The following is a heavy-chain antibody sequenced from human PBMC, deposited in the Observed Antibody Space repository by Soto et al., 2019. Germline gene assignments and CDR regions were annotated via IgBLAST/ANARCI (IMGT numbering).Heavy chain of an antibody. CDR1: GFTFSSYA. D-gene: IGHD6-13*01. Sequence: QVQLVESGGGVVHPGRSLRLSCAASGFTFSSYAMHWVRQAPGKGLEWVAVISYDGSNKYYADSVKGRFTISRDNSKNTLYLQMNSLRAEDTAVYYCAREGIAAVADAFDIWGQGTMVTVSS. V-gene: IGHV3-30-3*01. J-gene: IGHJ3*02. CDR2: ISYDGSNK. CDR3: AREGIAAVADAFDI.